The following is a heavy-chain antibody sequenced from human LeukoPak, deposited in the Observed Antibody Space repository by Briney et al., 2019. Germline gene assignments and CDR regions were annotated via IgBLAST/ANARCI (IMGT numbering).Heavy chain of an antibody. Sequence: ASVKVSCKASAYTFTSYDINWVRPATGQGVEWMGWMYPNSGNTDYAQRFQGRVTITRNTSISTAYMELSSLRSEDTAVYYCARGNLWLAALDYWGQGTLVTVSS. V-gene: IGHV1-8*02. D-gene: IGHD6-19*01. CDR2: MYPNSGNT. J-gene: IGHJ4*02. CDR3: ARGNLWLAALDY. CDR1: AYTFTSYD.